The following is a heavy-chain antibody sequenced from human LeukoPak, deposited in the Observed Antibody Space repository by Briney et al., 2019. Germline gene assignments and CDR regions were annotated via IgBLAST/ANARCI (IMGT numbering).Heavy chain of an antibody. CDR3: ARRIITMVRGVTRYYFDY. J-gene: IGHJ4*02. D-gene: IGHD3-10*01. V-gene: IGHV4-39*01. CDR2: IYYSGST. Sequence: TSSETLSLTCTVSGGSISSSSYYWVWIRQPPGKGLEWIGSIYYSGSTYYNPSLKSRVTISVDTSKNQFSLELTSVTAADTAVYYCARRIITMVRGVTRYYFDYWGQGTLVTVSS. CDR1: GGSISSSSYY.